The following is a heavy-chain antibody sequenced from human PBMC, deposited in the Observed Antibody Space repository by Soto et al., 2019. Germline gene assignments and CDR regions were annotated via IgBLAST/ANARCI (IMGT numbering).Heavy chain of an antibody. CDR3: ARPPSSSSTFGF. J-gene: IGHJ4*02. Sequence: GESLKISCKGSGFIFTSYWIGWVRQMPGKGLEWMGIIYPSDSDTRYSPSFQGQVTISADKSISTAYLQWSSLKASHTAMYYCARPPSSSSTFGFCGQGTRVTVAS. D-gene: IGHD6-6*01. CDR1: GFIFTSYW. V-gene: IGHV5-51*01. CDR2: IYPSDSDT.